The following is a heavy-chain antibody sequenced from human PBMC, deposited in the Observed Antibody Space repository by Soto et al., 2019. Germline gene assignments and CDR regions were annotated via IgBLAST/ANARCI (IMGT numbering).Heavy chain of an antibody. CDR1: GGSISSSSYY. J-gene: IGHJ3*02. CDR3: ARSRVIVVVPAARSAFDI. V-gene: IGHV4-39*01. CDR2: IYYSGST. Sequence: QLQLQESGPGLVKPSETLSLTCTVSGGSISSSSYYWGWIRQPPGKGLEWIGSIYYSGSTYYNPSLKSRVTISVDTSKTQCSLKLSSVTAADTAVYYCARSRVIVVVPAARSAFDIWGQGTMVTVSS. D-gene: IGHD2-2*01.